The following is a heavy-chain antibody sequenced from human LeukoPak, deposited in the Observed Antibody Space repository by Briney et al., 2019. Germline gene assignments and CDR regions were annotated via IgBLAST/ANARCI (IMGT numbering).Heavy chain of an antibody. CDR1: GGSISSGGYY. Sequence: SQTLSFTCTVSGGSISSGGYYWSWIRQPPGQGLEWIGYISHSGSTYYNASLKSRVTISVDRSKNQFSLKLNSVTAADTAVYYCARASTLVGPTTNWFDPWGQGTLVTVSS. D-gene: IGHD1-26*01. CDR3: ARASTLVGPTTNWFDP. V-gene: IGHV4-30-2*01. J-gene: IGHJ5*02. CDR2: ISHSGST.